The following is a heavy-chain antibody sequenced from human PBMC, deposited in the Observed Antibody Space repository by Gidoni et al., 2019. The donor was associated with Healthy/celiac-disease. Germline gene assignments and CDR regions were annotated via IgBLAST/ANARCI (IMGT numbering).Heavy chain of an antibody. CDR1: GVTCSSYA. Sequence: EVQLLESGGGLVQHGGSLRLSWAAAGVTCSSYALSWVRQAPGKGLEVVSAISGSGGSTYYADSVKGRFTISRDNSKNTLYLQMNSLRAEDTAVYYCAKEEGSGPWDAFDIWGQGTMVTVSS. J-gene: IGHJ3*02. CDR3: AKEEGSGPWDAFDI. V-gene: IGHV3-23*01. CDR2: ISGSGGST. D-gene: IGHD2-15*01.